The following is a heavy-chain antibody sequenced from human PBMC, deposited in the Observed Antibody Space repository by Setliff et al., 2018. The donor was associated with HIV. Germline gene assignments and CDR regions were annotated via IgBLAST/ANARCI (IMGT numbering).Heavy chain of an antibody. V-gene: IGHV1-69*05. CDR3: ARDGLLVAGIRFDY. D-gene: IGHD6-19*01. Sequence: ASVKVSCKTSGGTFSSYAVSWVRQAPGQGLEWMGGIIPAFGTANYAQKFQGRVTITTDESTSTAYMELSGLRSEDTAVYLCARDGLLVAGIRFDYWGQGTLVTVSS. J-gene: IGHJ4*01. CDR1: GGTFSSYA. CDR2: IIPAFGTA.